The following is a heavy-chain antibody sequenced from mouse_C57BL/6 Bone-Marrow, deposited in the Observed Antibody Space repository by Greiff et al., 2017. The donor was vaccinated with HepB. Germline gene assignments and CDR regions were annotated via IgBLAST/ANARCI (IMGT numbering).Heavy chain of an antibody. J-gene: IGHJ2*01. V-gene: IGHV5-4*01. D-gene: IGHD6-1*01. CDR2: ISDGGSYT. CDR1: GFTFSSYA. CDR3: ARDRPLRGYFDY. Sequence: EVQWVESGGGLVKPGGSLKLSCAASGFTFSSYAMSWVRQTPEKRLEWVATISDGGSYTYYPDNVKGRFTISRDNAKNNLYLQMSHLKSEDTAMYYCARDRPLRGYFDYWGQGTTLTVSS.